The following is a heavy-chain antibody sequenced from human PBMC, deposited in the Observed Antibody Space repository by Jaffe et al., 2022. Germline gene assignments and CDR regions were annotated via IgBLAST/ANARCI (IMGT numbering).Heavy chain of an antibody. CDR1: GYTFTGYY. J-gene: IGHJ4*02. CDR3: ARDSNKDGYNRGYFDY. D-gene: IGHD5-12*01. Sequence: QVQLVQSGAEVKKPGASVKVSCKASGYTFTGYYMHWVRQAPGQGLEWMGWINPNSGGTNYAQKFQGRVTMTRDTSISTAYMELSRLRSDDTAVYYCARDSNKDGYNRGYFDYWGQGTLVTVSS. CDR2: INPNSGGT. V-gene: IGHV1-2*02.